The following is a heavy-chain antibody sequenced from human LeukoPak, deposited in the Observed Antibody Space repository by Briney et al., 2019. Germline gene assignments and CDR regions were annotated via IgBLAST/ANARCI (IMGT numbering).Heavy chain of an antibody. Sequence: PSETLSLTCTVSGGSISSYYWNWIRQPPGKGLEWIGYVYYSGSANYKPSLKSRVTISVDASKNQFSLKLSSVTATDTAVYYCARLGWDGDYVSGYDYWGQGTLVTVSS. J-gene: IGHJ4*02. CDR3: ARLGWDGDYVSGYDY. CDR2: VYYSGSA. CDR1: GGSISSYY. V-gene: IGHV4-59*08. D-gene: IGHD4-17*01.